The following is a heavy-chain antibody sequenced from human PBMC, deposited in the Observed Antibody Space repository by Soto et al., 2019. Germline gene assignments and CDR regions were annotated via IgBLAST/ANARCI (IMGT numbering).Heavy chain of an antibody. Sequence: GSVKVSRKASGYTFTSYAMHWVRQAPGQRPEWMGWINAGNGNTKYSQKFQGRVTITRDTSASTAYMELSSLRSEDTAVYYCARDPRIAAAGTGAYYFDYWGQGTLVTVSS. CDR3: ARDPRIAAAGTGAYYFDY. D-gene: IGHD6-13*01. J-gene: IGHJ4*02. CDR2: INAGNGNT. CDR1: GYTFTSYA. V-gene: IGHV1-3*01.